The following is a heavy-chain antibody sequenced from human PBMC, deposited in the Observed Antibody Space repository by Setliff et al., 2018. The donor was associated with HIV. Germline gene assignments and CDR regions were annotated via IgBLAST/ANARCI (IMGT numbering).Heavy chain of an antibody. V-gene: IGHV1-69*13. CDR2: IIPPFGTV. CDR3: ARAPTPSSPPDV. D-gene: IGHD2-15*01. J-gene: IGHJ4*02. Sequence: SVTVSCRASGGSFGNFAVSWGRQAPGQGLEFMGGIIPPFGTVKFAQKFQGGVTFSADEFTRIVDMELNRLRSDNTAVYYCARAPTPSSPPDVCGQGTLVTVS. CDR1: GGSFGNFA.